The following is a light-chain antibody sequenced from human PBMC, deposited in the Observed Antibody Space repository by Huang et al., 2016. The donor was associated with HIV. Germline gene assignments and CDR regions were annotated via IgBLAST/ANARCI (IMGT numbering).Light chain of an antibody. J-gene: IGKJ3*01. V-gene: IGKV3-11*01. CDR2: DAS. Sequence: EIVLTQSPATLSLSPGARATLSCRASQSVGSFLAWYQQKPGQAPRLLFYDASYRATGIPARFSGSGSGTDFTVTISSLEPEDFAVYYCQQRTYSFTFGPGTKVD. CDR1: QSVGSF. CDR3: QQRTYSFT.